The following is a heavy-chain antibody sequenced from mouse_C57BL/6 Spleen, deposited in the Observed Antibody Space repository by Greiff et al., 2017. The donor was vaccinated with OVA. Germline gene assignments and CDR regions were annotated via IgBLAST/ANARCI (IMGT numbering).Heavy chain of an antibody. J-gene: IGHJ1*03. V-gene: IGHV1-50*01. CDR3: ARRGNYYGSSWYCDV. CDR1: GYTFTSYW. D-gene: IGHD1-1*01. CDR2: IDPSDSYT. Sequence: QVQLQQPGAELVKPGASVKLSCKASGYTFTSYWMQWVKQRPGQGLEWIGEIDPSDSYTNYNQKFKGKATLTVDTSSSTAYMQLSSLTSEDSAVYYCARRGNYYGSSWYCDVWGTGTTVTVSS.